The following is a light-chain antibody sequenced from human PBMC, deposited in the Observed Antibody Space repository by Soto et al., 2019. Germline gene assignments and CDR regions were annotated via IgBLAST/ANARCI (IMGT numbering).Light chain of an antibody. CDR3: QQYNKWPLT. CDR2: GAS. CDR1: QSVSID. J-gene: IGKJ1*01. V-gene: IGKV3-15*01. Sequence: EILMTQSPATLAVSPGERATLSCRAGQSVSIDLDWYQQTPGQAPRLLIYGASTRATGIPVRFSGSASGTEFTLTISSLQSEDFKVYYCQQYNKWPLTFGQGTKVDIK.